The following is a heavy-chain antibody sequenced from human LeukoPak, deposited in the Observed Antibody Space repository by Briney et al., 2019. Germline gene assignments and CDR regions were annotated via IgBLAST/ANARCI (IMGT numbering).Heavy chain of an antibody. CDR3: ARGPVYSNSYYYYYYMDV. D-gene: IGHD6-13*01. CDR2: VYYTGST. V-gene: IGHV4-59*11. Sequence: PSETLSLTCTVSGDSISSHYWSWIRQPPGKGLEWLGYVYYTGSTDYNPSLNSRLTISVDTSKNQFPLKLTSVTAADTAVYYCARGPVYSNSYYYYYYMDVWGKGTTVTVSS. CDR1: GDSISSHY. J-gene: IGHJ6*03.